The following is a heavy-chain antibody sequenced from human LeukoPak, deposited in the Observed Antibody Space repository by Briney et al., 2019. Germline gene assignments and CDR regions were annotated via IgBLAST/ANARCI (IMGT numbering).Heavy chain of an antibody. CDR1: GFTFSTYT. V-gene: IGHV3-21*03. Sequence: GGSLRLSCAASGFTFSTYTTNWVRQAPGKGLEWVSSISSSGTYIYYTDSVKGRFTISRDNAKNSLYLQMNSLRDEDTALYYCARDPSEASHPYYFDYWGQGTLVTVSS. J-gene: IGHJ4*01. CDR2: ISSSGTYI. CDR3: ARDPSEASHPYYFDY.